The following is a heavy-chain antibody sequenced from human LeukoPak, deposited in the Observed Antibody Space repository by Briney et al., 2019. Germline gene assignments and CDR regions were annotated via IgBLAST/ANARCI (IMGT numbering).Heavy chain of an antibody. J-gene: IGHJ2*01. D-gene: IGHD6-13*01. Sequence: QPGGSLRLSCAASGFTFSGFAMTWVRQAPGKGLEWVSSIGSDYKTHYSESVKGRFAISRDNSKNTLYLQMNSLRAEDTAVYYCAREGHSSSWFSFDLWGRGTLVTVSS. CDR2: IGSDYKT. V-gene: IGHV3-23*01. CDR3: AREGHSSSWFSFDL. CDR1: GFTFSGFA.